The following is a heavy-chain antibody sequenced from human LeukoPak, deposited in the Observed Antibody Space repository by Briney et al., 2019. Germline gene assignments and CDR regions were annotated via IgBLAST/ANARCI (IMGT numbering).Heavy chain of an antibody. CDR2: IYPGDPDT. CDR3: ARLAGTRLGYYYYYGMDV. V-gene: IGHV5-51*01. J-gene: IGHJ6*02. Sequence: TGESLKISCKGSGYSFTSYWIGWVRQMPGKGLEWMGIIYPGDPDTRYSPSFQGQVTISADKSISTAYLQWSSLKASDTAMYYCARLAGTRLGYYYYYGMDVWGQGTTVTASS. D-gene: IGHD6-13*01. CDR1: GYSFTSYW.